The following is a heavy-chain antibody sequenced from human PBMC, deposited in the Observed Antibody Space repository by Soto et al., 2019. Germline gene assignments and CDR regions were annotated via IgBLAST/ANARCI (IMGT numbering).Heavy chain of an antibody. CDR1: GGSISSSSYF. CDR3: ARHDWNGVDY. CDR2: IDYSGST. D-gene: IGHD1-1*01. V-gene: IGHV4-39*01. J-gene: IGHJ4*02. Sequence: QLQLQESGPGLVKPSETLSLTCTVSGGSISSSSYFWGWIRQPPGKGLEWIGSIDYSGSTYYNPSPKSRVTISVDTSKNQFSLNLSSVTAADTAVYYCARHDWNGVDYWGQGTLVTVSS.